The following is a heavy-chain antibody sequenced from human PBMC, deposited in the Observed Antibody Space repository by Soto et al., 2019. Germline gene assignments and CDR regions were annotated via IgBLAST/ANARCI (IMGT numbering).Heavy chain of an antibody. J-gene: IGHJ4*02. CDR1: GFTVSSNY. CDR3: ARDSEIVATGDY. CDR2: IYSGGST. D-gene: IGHD5-12*01. V-gene: IGHV3-66*01. Sequence: EVQLVESGGGLVQPGGSLRLSCAASGFTVSSNYMSWVRQAPGKGLEWVSVIYSGGSTYYADSVKGRFTISRDNSKNTLYIQMNSLRAEDTAVYYCARDSEIVATGDYWGQGTLVTVSS.